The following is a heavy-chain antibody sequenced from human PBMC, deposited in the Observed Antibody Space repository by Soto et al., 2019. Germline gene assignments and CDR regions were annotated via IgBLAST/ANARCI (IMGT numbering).Heavy chain of an antibody. CDR3: ARGRDYFDF. J-gene: IGHJ4*02. V-gene: IGHV4-59*01. CDR1: GGSISTYS. CDR2: IYASGST. Sequence: SETLSLTCTVSGGSISTYSWSWLRQPPGKGLEWIGYIYASGSTNYNPSLKSRGTISLDTSKNQFSLKLSSMTAADTAVYYCARGRDYFDFWGQGTLVTVSS.